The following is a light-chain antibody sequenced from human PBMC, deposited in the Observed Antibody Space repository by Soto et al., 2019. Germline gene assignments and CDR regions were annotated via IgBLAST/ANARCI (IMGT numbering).Light chain of an antibody. J-gene: IGKJ5*01. V-gene: IGKV1-39*01. Sequence: DIQLTQSPSSLSASVADRVTITCRASRSISNFLSWYQQKPGKAPQLLIYAASTLHSGVPSRFGGSGSGTDFTLTISGLQPEDFAIYYCQQSYSVPISFGQGTRLEI. CDR3: QQSYSVPIS. CDR2: AAS. CDR1: RSISNF.